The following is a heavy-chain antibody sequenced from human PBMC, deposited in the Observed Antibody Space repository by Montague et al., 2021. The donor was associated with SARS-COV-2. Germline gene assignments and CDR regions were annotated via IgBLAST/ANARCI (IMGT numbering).Heavy chain of an antibody. D-gene: IGHD3-22*01. CDR2: IYGGGSRP. J-gene: IGHJ4*02. Sequence: SLRLSCAASGFSFSSSTLSLLHPPLGKGLEWVSVIYGGGSRPYYADSMKGLIITCNNNSKNTLYLQMNILRAEDTAVYYCAKSRGIRYDSSGYYYPLDYWGQGTLVTVSS. CDR3: AKSRGIRYDSSGYYYPLDY. CDR1: GFSFSSST. V-gene: IGHV3-23*03.